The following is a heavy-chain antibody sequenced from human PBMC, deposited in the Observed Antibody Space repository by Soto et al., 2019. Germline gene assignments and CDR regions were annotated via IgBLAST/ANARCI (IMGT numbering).Heavy chain of an antibody. V-gene: IGHV4-30-4*01. Sequence: QVQLQESGPGLVKPSQTLSLTCTVSGGSISSGDYYWSWIRQPPGKGLEWIGYIYYSGSTYYNPSLKSQVTISVDTSKNHFSLKLSSVTAADTAVYYWARDGGSGNYSWGDWGQGTLVTVSS. CDR3: ARDGGSGNYSWGD. CDR2: IYYSGST. D-gene: IGHD1-26*01. J-gene: IGHJ4*02. CDR1: GGSISSGDYY.